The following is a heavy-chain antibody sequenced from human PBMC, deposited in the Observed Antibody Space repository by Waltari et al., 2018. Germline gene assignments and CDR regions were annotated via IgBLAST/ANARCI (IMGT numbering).Heavy chain of an antibody. CDR1: GYSFPDYF. CDR3: ARRTSSADAP. V-gene: IGHV1-2*02. CDR2: INPDNGGT. J-gene: IGHJ5*02. Sequence: QVQLVQSGAEVKQPGASVTVSCKASGYSFPDYFLHWVRQAPGQGLEWMGWINPDNGGTNYSQMFQGRLVLTRDTSINTAYMQLTSLTSDDTAVYYCARRTSSADAPWGQGTLVTVSS.